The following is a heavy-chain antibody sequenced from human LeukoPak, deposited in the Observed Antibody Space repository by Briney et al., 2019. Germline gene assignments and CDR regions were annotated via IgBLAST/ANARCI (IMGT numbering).Heavy chain of an antibody. V-gene: IGHV4-59*12. J-gene: IGHJ4*02. CDR1: GGSISSYY. CDR3: ASDTAMAGVGY. Sequence: PSETLSLTCTVSGGSISSYYWSWIRQPPGKGLEWIGYIYYSGSTYYNPSLKSRVTISVDKSKNQFSLKLSSVTAADTAVYYCASDTAMAGVGYWGQGTLVTVSS. D-gene: IGHD5-18*01. CDR2: IYYSGST.